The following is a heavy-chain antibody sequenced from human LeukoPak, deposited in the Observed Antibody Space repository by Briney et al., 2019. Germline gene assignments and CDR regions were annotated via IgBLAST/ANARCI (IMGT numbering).Heavy chain of an antibody. CDR2: ISSSSSYI. D-gene: IGHD3-10*01. CDR3: AAHYYGSGNHDY. V-gene: IGHV3-21*04. J-gene: IGHJ4*02. Sequence: GGSLRLSCAASGFTFSSYSMNWVRQAPGKGLEWVSSISSSSSYIYYADSVKGRFTISRDNAKNSLYLQMNSLRAEDTALYYCAAHYYGSGNHDYWGQGTLVTVSS. CDR1: GFTFSSYS.